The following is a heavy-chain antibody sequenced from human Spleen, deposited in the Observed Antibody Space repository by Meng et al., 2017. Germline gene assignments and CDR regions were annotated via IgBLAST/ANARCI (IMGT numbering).Heavy chain of an antibody. CDR3: ARDPGSSWEIDS. J-gene: IGHJ4*02. V-gene: IGHV4-38-2*02. Sequence: SETLSLTCAVSGYSITGSYNWGWIRQSPGKGLEWIGSIYYSGTTYYSPSLKSRVTLSIDMSKNQFSLKLSSVTAADTAVYYCARDPGSSWEIDSWGQGTLVTVSS. CDR1: GYSITGSYN. D-gene: IGHD6-13*01. CDR2: IYYSGTT.